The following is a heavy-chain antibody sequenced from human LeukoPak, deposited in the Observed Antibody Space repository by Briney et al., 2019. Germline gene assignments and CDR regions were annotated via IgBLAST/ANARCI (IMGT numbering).Heavy chain of an antibody. J-gene: IGHJ4*02. D-gene: IGHD3-10*01. CDR2: IYTSGST. Sequence: SETLSLTCTVSGGSISSYYWSWIRQPAGQGLEWIGRIYTSGSTNYNPSLKSRVTMSVDTSKNQFSLKLSSVTAADTAVYYCARDRITMVRGANYFDYWGQGTLVTVSS. CDR3: ARDRITMVRGANYFDY. CDR1: GGSISSYY. V-gene: IGHV4-4*07.